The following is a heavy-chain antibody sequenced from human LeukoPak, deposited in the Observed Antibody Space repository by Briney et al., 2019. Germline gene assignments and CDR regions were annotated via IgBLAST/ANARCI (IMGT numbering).Heavy chain of an antibody. CDR2: ISYNGSNK. CDR1: GFTFSSYG. V-gene: IGHV3-30*18. D-gene: IGHD2-15*01. CDR3: AQLVVPVLVVAASAIDY. Sequence: PGRSLRLSCAASGFTFSSYGMHWVRQAPGKGLEWVSYISYNGSNKYYADSVKGRFTISRDNSENTLYLQMNSLRAEDTALYYSAQLVVPVLVVAASAIDYWGQGTLVTVSS. J-gene: IGHJ4*02.